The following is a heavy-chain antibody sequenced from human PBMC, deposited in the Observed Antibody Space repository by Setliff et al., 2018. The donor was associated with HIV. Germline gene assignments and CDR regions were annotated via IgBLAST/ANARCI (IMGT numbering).Heavy chain of an antibody. Sequence: SETLSLTCTVSGGSIKKYYWSWIRQSPGKGLEWIGYTMYGGGSNYNPSLKSRVAMSVDASKNQFSLRLTSMTAADTAVYYCATTYHPDSRGYYRDEYFQHWGQGTPVTAPQ. CDR1: GGSIKKYY. D-gene: IGHD3-22*01. J-gene: IGHJ1*01. V-gene: IGHV4-59*08. CDR2: TMYGGGS. CDR3: ATTYHPDSRGYYRDEYFQH.